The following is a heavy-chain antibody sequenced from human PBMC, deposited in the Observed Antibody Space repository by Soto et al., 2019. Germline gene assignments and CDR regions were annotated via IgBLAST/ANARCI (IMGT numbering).Heavy chain of an antibody. V-gene: IGHV3-23*01. CDR3: ARKVVGSTSRPDYWYFDL. D-gene: IGHD2-21*01. J-gene: IGHJ2*01. CDR1: GFTFINYA. CDR2: ISGGGDAT. Sequence: EVQLLESGGDSVQPGGSVRLSCAGSGFTFINYAMNWVRQAPGKGLEWVSTISGGGDATFFADSVMGRFTFSRDTSKNTVTLQMNSLGVDDTAVYYCARKVVGSTSRPDYWYFDLWGRGTLVTVSS.